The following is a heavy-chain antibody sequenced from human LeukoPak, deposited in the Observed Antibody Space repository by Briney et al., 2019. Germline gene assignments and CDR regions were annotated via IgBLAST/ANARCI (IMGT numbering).Heavy chain of an antibody. Sequence: TGGSLRLSCAASGFTFSDYYMSWIRQAPGKGLEWVSYISSSGSTIYYADSVKGRFTISRDNAKNSLYLQMNSLRAEDTAVYYCAKAGALERYYGMDVWGQGTTVTVPS. V-gene: IGHV3-11*01. CDR2: ISSSGSTI. J-gene: IGHJ6*02. CDR3: AKAGALERYYGMDV. D-gene: IGHD1-1*01. CDR1: GFTFSDYY.